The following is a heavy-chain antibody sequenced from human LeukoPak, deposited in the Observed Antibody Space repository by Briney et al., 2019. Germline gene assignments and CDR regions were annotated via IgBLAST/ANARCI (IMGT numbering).Heavy chain of an antibody. V-gene: IGHV3-48*01. CDR3: ASFRSMYYYDSSGYP. J-gene: IGHJ4*02. Sequence: GGSLRLSCAASGFTFSSYSMNWVRQAPGKGLEWVSYISSSSSTIYYADSVKGRFTISRDNAKNSLYLQMNSLRAEDTAVYYCASFRSMYYYDSSGYPWGQGTLVTVSS. D-gene: IGHD3-22*01. CDR1: GFTFSSYS. CDR2: ISSSSSTI.